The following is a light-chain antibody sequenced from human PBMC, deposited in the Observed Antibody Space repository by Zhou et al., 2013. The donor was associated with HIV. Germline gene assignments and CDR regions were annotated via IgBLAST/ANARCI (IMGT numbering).Light chain of an antibody. CDR1: QSVSSY. V-gene: IGKV3-11*01. CDR2: DAS. J-gene: IGKJ1*01. CDR3: QQSGSSPRT. Sequence: EIVLTQSPATLSLSPGERATLSCRASQSVSSYLAWYQQKPGQAPRLLIYDASDRATGIPARFSGSGSGTDFTLTISSLEPEDFAVYCCQQSGSSPRTFGQGTKVEIK.